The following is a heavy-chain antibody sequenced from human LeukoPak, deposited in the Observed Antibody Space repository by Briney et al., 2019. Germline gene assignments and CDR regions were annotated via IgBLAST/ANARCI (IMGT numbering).Heavy chain of an antibody. CDR3: ARDPGIAVAAKYYFDY. V-gene: IGHV3-30-3*01. Sequence: PGGSLRLSCAASGFTFSSYAMHWVRQAPGKGLEWVAVISYDGSNKYYADSVKGRFTISRDNSKNTLYLQMNSLRAEDTAVYYCARDPGIAVAAKYYFDYWGQGTLVTVSS. J-gene: IGHJ4*02. CDR2: ISYDGSNK. CDR1: GFTFSSYA. D-gene: IGHD6-19*01.